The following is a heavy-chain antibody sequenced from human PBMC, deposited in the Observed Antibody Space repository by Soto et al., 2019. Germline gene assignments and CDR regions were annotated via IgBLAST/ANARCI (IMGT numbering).Heavy chain of an antibody. J-gene: IGHJ4*02. Sequence: GGSLRLSCAASGFTFSSYAMSWVRQAPGKGLEWVSAISGSGGSTYYADSVKGRFTISRDNAKNTLYLQMNSLRAEDTAVYYCAKGSGGSLYSSDYWGQGPLVTVSS. CDR3: AKGSGGSLYSSDY. CDR2: ISGSGGST. D-gene: IGHD5-12*01. CDR1: GFTFSSYA. V-gene: IGHV3-23*01.